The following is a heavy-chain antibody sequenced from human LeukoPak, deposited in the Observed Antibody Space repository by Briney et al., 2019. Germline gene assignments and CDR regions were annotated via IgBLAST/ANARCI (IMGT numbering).Heavy chain of an antibody. V-gene: IGHV4-34*01. CDR3: AGTSRVVVTAVDAFDI. J-gene: IGHJ3*02. CDR2: INHSGST. Sequence: SETLSLTCAVYGGSFSGYYWSWIRQPPGKGLEWIGEINHSGSTNYNPSLKSRVTISVDTSNNQFSLKLSSVTAADTAVYYCAGTSRVVVTAVDAFDIWGQGTMVTVSS. D-gene: IGHD2-21*02. CDR1: GGSFSGYY.